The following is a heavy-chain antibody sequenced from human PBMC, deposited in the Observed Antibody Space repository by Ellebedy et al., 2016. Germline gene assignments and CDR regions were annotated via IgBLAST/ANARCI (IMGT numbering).Heavy chain of an antibody. D-gene: IGHD1-1*01. CDR2: IYTSGST. J-gene: IGHJ6*03. Sequence: SETLSLTXTVSGGSISSGSYYWSWIRQPAGKGLEWIGRIYTSGSTNYNPSLKSRVTMSVDTSKNQFSLKLSSVTAADTAVYYCARGASGTNYYYYMDVWGKGTTVTVSS. CDR3: ARGASGTNYYYYMDV. V-gene: IGHV4-61*02. CDR1: GGSISSGSYY.